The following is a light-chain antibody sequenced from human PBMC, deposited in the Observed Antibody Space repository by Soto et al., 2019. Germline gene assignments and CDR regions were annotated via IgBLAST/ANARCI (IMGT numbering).Light chain of an antibody. CDR2: GAS. J-gene: IGKJ1*01. Sequence: EIVLTQSPGTLSLSPGERATLSCRASQSVSSTYLAWYQQKPGQAPRLLIYGASNRATGIPDRFSGSGSGTDFTLTISRLEPEDFAVYYYQQYGGSRWTFGQGTKVDIK. V-gene: IGKV3-20*01. CDR3: QQYGGSRWT. CDR1: QSVSSTY.